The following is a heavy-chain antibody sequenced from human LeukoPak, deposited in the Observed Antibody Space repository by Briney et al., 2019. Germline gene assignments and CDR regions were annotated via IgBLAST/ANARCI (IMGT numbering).Heavy chain of an antibody. CDR2: IRYDGSNK. D-gene: IGHD3-22*01. Sequence: PGGSLRLSCAASGFTFSSYGMHWVRQAPGKGLEWVAFIRYDGSNKYYADSVKGRFTISRDNSKNTLYLQMNSLRAEDTAVYYCAKDLRLDYYDSSGYFPEAFDIWGQGTMVTVSS. CDR3: AKDLRLDYYDSSGYFPEAFDI. V-gene: IGHV3-30*02. CDR1: GFTFSSYG. J-gene: IGHJ3*02.